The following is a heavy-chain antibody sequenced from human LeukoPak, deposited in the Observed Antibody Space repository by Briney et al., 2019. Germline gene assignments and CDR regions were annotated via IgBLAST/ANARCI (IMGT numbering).Heavy chain of an antibody. CDR2: ISSSGSTI. CDR3: ASFTVDIVATRVY. D-gene: IGHD5-12*01. V-gene: IGHV3-48*03. J-gene: IGHJ4*02. Sequence: GGSLRLSCSASGFTLSTYAMHWVRQAPGKGLEWVSYISSSGSTIYYADSVKGRFTISRDNAKNSLYLQMNSLRAEDTAVYYCASFTVDIVATRVYWGQGTLVTVSS. CDR1: GFTLSTYA.